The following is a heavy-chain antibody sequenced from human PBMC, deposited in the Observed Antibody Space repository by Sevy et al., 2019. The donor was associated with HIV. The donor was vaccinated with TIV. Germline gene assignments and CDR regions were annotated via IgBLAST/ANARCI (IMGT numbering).Heavy chain of an antibody. J-gene: IGHJ4*02. V-gene: IGHV3-33*01. Sequence: GGSLRLSCAASGFTFSSYGMNWVRQAPGKGLEWVAVIWYDGSNKYYADSVKGRFTISRDNSKNTLYLQMNSLRAEDTAVYYCARAGIVVANPYFDYWGQGTLVTVSS. D-gene: IGHD3-22*01. CDR1: GFTFSSYG. CDR3: ARAGIVVANPYFDY. CDR2: IWYDGSNK.